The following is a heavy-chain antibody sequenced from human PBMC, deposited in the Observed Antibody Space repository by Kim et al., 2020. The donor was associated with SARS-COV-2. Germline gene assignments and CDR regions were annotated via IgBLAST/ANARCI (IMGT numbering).Heavy chain of an antibody. V-gene: IGHV3-30*07. D-gene: IGHD3-22*01. J-gene: IGHJ6*02. Sequence: RFTISRDNSKNTLYLQMNSLRAEDTAVYYCARGTSYYYDSSGYGGDGMDVWGQGTTVTVSS. CDR3: ARGTSYYYDSSGYGGDGMDV.